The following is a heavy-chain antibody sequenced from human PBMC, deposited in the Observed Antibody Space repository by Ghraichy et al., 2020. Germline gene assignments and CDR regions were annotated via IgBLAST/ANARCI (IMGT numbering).Heavy chain of an antibody. J-gene: IGHJ4*02. D-gene: IGHD6-19*01. CDR3: ARGGEVVAGIVEY. V-gene: IGHV1-2*02. Sequence: ASVKVSCKASGYTFSAYSMHWVRQARGQGLEWMGWINPNSGGTNYAQKFQGRVTITRDTSISTAYMEMTRLSSDDTAVYFCARGGEVVAGIVEYWGQGTLVTVSS. CDR1: GYTFSAYS. CDR2: INPNSGGT.